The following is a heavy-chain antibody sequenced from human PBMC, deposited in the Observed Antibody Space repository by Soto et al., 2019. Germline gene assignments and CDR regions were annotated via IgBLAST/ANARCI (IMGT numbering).Heavy chain of an antibody. V-gene: IGHV3-53*01. CDR3: ARGFYAGGRTLPFDY. J-gene: IGHJ4*02. D-gene: IGHD2-8*02. CDR1: GFTVNTNY. CDR2: MYTGGTT. Sequence: EVQLVESGGDLIQPGGSLRLSCAVSGFTVNTNYVTWVRQAPGKGLEWVSVMYTGGTTYYADSVKGRFTISRDNSKNTMYLQMNSLRAEDTAIYYCARGFYAGGRTLPFDYWGQGTLVTVSS.